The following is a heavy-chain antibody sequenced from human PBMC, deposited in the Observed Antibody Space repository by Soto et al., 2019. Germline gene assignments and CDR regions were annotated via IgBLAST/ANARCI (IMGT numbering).Heavy chain of an antibody. Sequence: ESGGGVVQPGRSLRLSCAASGFTFSSYGMHWVRQAPGKGLEWVAVIWYDGSNKYYADSVKGRFTISRDNSKNTLYLQMNSLRAEDTAVYYCAREGYSGYGDYYYYMDVWGKGTTVTVSS. D-gene: IGHD5-12*01. J-gene: IGHJ6*03. CDR1: GFTFSSYG. CDR2: IWYDGSNK. CDR3: AREGYSGYGDYYYYMDV. V-gene: IGHV3-33*01.